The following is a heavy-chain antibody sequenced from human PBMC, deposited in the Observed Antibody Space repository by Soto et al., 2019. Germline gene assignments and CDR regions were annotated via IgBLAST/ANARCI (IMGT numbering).Heavy chain of an antibody. V-gene: IGHV4-34*01. CDR3: ARGPFGVVKDFQH. Sequence: SETLSLTCAVYGGSFSGYYWSWIRQPPGKGLEWIGEINHSGSTNYNPSLKSRVTISVDTSKNRFSLKLSSVTAADTAVYYCARGPFGVVKDFQHWGQGTLVTVSS. J-gene: IGHJ1*01. CDR1: GGSFSGYY. CDR2: INHSGST. D-gene: IGHD3-3*01.